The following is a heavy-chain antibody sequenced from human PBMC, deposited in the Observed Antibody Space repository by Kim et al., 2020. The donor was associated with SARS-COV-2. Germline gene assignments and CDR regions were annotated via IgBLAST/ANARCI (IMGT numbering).Heavy chain of an antibody. Sequence: SETLSLTCTVSGGSISSSSYYWGWIRQPPGKGLEWIGSIYYSGSTYYNPSLKSRVTISVDTSKNQFSLKLSSVTAADTAVYYCARDGVGPSEGYWGQGTLVTVSS. CDR3: ARDGVGPSEGY. CDR2: IYYSGST. J-gene: IGHJ4*01. CDR1: GGSISSSSYY. D-gene: IGHD1-26*01. V-gene: IGHV4-39*07.